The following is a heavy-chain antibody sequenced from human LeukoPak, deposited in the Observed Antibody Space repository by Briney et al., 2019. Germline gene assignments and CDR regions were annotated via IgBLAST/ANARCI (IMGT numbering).Heavy chain of an antibody. J-gene: IGHJ5*02. Sequence: GESLKISCKGSGYSFTSYWIGWVRQMPGKGQEWMGIIYPGDSDTRYSPSFQGQVTISADKSISTAYLQWSSLKASDTAMYYCARDCSSTSCYPYGFDPWGQGTLVTVSS. V-gene: IGHV5-51*01. CDR2: IYPGDSDT. CDR3: ARDCSSTSCYPYGFDP. CDR1: GYSFTSYW. D-gene: IGHD2-2*01.